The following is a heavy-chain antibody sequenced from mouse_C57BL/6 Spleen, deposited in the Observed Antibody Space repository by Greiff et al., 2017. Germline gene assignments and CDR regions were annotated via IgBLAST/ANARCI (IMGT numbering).Heavy chain of an antibody. V-gene: IGHV5-6*02. Sequence: EVKLVESGGDLVKPGGSLKLSCAASGFTFSSYGMSWVRQTPDKRLEWVATISSGGSYTYYPDSVKGRFTISRDNAKSTLYLQMSSLKSEDTAMYYCARHDYEYYYAMDYWGQGTSVTVSS. D-gene: IGHD2-4*01. CDR2: ISSGGSYT. CDR1: GFTFSSYG. J-gene: IGHJ4*01. CDR3: ARHDYEYYYAMDY.